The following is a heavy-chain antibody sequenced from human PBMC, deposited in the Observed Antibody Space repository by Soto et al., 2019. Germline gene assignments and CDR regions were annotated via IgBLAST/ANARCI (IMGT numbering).Heavy chain of an antibody. D-gene: IGHD2-15*01. J-gene: IGHJ5*02. CDR3: ARGTCSGGSCYLGWFDP. Sequence: GGSLRLSCAASGFTFSNYAMSWVRQAPGEGLEWVSTISGSDGSTYYADSVKGRFTISRDISKNTLYLQMNSLRAEDTAVYYCARGTCSGGSCYLGWFDPWGQGTLVTVSS. V-gene: IGHV3-23*01. CDR1: GFTFSNYA. CDR2: ISGSDGST.